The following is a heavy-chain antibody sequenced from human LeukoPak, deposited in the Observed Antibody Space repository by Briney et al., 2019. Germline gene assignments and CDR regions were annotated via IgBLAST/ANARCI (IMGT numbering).Heavy chain of an antibody. V-gene: IGHV1-2*02. CDR3: ARGEASADDDFDI. D-gene: IGHD1-26*01. CDR1: GDTFTGYY. Sequence: ASVKVSCKASGDTFTGYYMHWVRQAPGQGLEWMGWINPNSGGTNYAQKFQGRVTMTRDTSISTAYMELSRLRSDDTAVYYCARGEASADDDFDIWGQGTMVTVSS. CDR2: INPNSGGT. J-gene: IGHJ3*02.